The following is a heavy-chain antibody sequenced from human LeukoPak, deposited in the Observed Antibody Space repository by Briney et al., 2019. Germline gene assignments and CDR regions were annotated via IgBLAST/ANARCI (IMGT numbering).Heavy chain of an antibody. CDR3: AKDARVRGAIYDY. J-gene: IGHJ4*02. D-gene: IGHD3-10*01. V-gene: IGHV3-23*01. Sequence: GGSLTLSCASSGFILRSCAMRWLRQAPGKGLEWVSAISGSGGSTYHADSVKGRFTISRDNSKNMLYLQLNSLRAQDTAVYYCAKDARVRGAIYDYWGQGTLVTVSS. CDR1: GFILRSCA. CDR2: ISGSGGST.